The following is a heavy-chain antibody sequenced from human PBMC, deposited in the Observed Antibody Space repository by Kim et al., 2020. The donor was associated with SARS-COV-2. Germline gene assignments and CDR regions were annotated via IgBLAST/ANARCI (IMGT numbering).Heavy chain of an antibody. CDR3: AIAGRGLIDPFDY. Sequence: SETLSLTCTASGGSISSSSYCWGWIRQPPGKGLEWIGSSYYSGSSYYNSALKSRVTISVDTSKIQFSLRMSSGTAADTASYHCAIAGRGLIDPFDYWG. D-gene: IGHD3-10*01. J-gene: IGHJ4*01. CDR1: GGSISSSSYC. CDR2: SYYSGSS. V-gene: IGHV4-39*07.